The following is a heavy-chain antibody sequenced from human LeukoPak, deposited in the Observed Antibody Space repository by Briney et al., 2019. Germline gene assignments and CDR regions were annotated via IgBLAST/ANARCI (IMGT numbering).Heavy chain of an antibody. Sequence: SETLSLTCAVYGGSFSGYYWSWIRQPPGKGLEWIGEINHSGSTNYNPSLKSRVTISVDTSKNQFSLKLSSVTAVDTAVYYCARAGEFGVIDYWGQGTLVTVSS. V-gene: IGHV4-34*01. CDR2: INHSGST. D-gene: IGHD3-10*01. CDR1: GGSFSGYY. CDR3: ARAGEFGVIDY. J-gene: IGHJ4*02.